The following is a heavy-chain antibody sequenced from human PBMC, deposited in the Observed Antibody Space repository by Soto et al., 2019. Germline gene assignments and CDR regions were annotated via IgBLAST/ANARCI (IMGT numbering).Heavy chain of an antibody. CDR2: IYHSGST. CDR3: ARDGAGAYGLGWFDP. D-gene: IGHD2-21*01. V-gene: IGHV4-31*03. J-gene: IGHJ5*02. CDR1: GDSISRGGYY. Sequence: QVQLQESGPRLVKPSQTLSLTCTVSGDSISRGGYYWNWLRQHPRKGLEWIGYIYHSGSTIYNPSLKSRVTIAVETSKNRLSLELSNVTAADTAIYYCARDGAGAYGLGWFDPWGQGILVTVSS.